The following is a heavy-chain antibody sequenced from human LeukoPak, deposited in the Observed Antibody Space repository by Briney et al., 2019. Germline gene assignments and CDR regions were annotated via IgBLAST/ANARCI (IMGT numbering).Heavy chain of an antibody. J-gene: IGHJ4*02. Sequence: SETLSLTCTVSGGSISSYYWSWIRQPAGKGLDWIGRIYTSGSTNYNPSLKSRVTMSVDTSKNQFSLKLSSVTAADTAVYYCARGSVDTAMVDYWGQGTLVTVSS. CDR2: IYTSGST. V-gene: IGHV4-4*07. D-gene: IGHD5-18*01. CDR1: GGSISSYY. CDR3: ARGSVDTAMVDY.